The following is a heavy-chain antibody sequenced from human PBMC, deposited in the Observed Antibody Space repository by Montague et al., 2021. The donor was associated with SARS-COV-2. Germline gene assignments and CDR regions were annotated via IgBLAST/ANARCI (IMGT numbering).Heavy chain of an antibody. CDR1: GFSLSTSGMC. J-gene: IGHJ4*02. D-gene: IGHD2-21*02. V-gene: IGHV2-70*11. Sequence: PALVKPTQTLTLTCTFSGFSLSTSGMCVSWIRQPPGKALEWPARIDWDDDRYYSTSLKIRLTISKDTSKNQVVLTMTNMDPVDTATYYCARMGVVTALDYWGQGTMVTVSS. CDR2: IDWDDDR. CDR3: ARMGVVTALDY.